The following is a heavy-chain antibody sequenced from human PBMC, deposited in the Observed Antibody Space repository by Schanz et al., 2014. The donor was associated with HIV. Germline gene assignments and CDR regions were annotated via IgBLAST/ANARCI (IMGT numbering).Heavy chain of an antibody. D-gene: IGHD3-22*01. CDR2: IKEDGIEK. Sequence: EVQLLESGGGLAQPGGSLTLSCAASGFTFTNHALSWFRQAPGKGPEWVANIKEDGIEKYYVDSVKGRFTISRDNAANSLFLQMNSLRAEDTAVYYCVHDDSDNDGFDMWGQGTMVTVSS. CDR1: GFTFTNHA. V-gene: IGHV3-7*01. J-gene: IGHJ3*02. CDR3: VHDDSDNDGFDM.